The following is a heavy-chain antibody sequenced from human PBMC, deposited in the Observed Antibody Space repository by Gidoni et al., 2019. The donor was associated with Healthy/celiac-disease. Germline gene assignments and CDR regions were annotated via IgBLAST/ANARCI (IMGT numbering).Heavy chain of an antibody. CDR2: ISGSGGST. D-gene: IGHD6-19*01. CDR3: AKEWVAGAYYFDY. V-gene: IGHV3-23*01. Sequence: EVQLLESGGGLVQPGGSLRLSCAASGFTFSSYAMSWVRQAPGKGLEWVAAISGSGGSTYYADSVKGRFTISRDNSKNTLYRQMNSLRAEDTAVYYWAKEWVAGAYYFDYWGQGTLVTVSS. CDR1: GFTFSSYA. J-gene: IGHJ4*02.